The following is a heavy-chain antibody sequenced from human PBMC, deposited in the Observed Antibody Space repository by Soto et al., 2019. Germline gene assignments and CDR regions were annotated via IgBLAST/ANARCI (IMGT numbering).Heavy chain of an antibody. D-gene: IGHD1-26*01. J-gene: IGHJ3*02. V-gene: IGHV3-23*01. CDR1: GSSVSGGVYY. CDR2: ISGSGGST. Sequence: VHLQESGPGLVKPSETLSLTCTVSGSSVSGGVYYWTWIRQPPGKGLEWVSAISGSGGSTYYADSVKGRFTISRDNSKNTLYLQMNSLRAEDTAVYYCAFSGEGLYAFDIWGQGTMVTVSS. CDR3: AFSGEGLYAFDI.